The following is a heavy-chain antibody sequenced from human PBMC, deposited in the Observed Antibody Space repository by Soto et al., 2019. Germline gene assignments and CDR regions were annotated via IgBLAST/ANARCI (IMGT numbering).Heavy chain of an antibody. V-gene: IGHV1-69*13. D-gene: IGHD3-10*01. CDR2: IIPIFGTA. CDR1: GGTFSSYA. J-gene: IGHJ6*02. CDR3: ARGVMVRGLNYYAMDV. Sequence: GASVKVSCKASGGTFSSYAISWVRQAPGQGLEWMGGIIPIFGTANYAQKFQGRVTITADESTSTAYMELSSLRSEDTAVYYCARGVMVRGLNYYAMDVWGQGTTVPVSS.